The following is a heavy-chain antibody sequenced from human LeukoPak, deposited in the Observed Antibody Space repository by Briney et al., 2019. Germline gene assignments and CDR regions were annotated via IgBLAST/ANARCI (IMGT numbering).Heavy chain of an antibody. CDR3: ARQDMTTVTTLDY. Sequence: PSETLSLTCTVSGGSISSSSYYWGWIRQPPGKGLEWIGSIYYSGSTYYNPSLKSRVTISVDTSKNQFSLKLSSVTAADTAVYYCARQDMTTVTTLDYWGQGTLVTVSP. CDR2: IYYSGST. CDR1: GGSISSSSYY. D-gene: IGHD4-17*01. J-gene: IGHJ4*02. V-gene: IGHV4-39*01.